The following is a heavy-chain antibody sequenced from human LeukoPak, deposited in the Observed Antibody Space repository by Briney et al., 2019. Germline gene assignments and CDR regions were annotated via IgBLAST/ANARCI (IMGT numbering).Heavy chain of an antibody. CDR3: ARDPTKQQLVLIYYYYGMDV. CDR2: IWYDGSNK. CDR1: GFTFSSYG. V-gene: IGHV3-33*01. J-gene: IGHJ6*02. Sequence: GGSLRLSCAASGFTFSSYGMHWVRQAPGKGLEWVAVIWYDGSNKYYADSVKGRFTISRDNSKNTLYLQMNSLRAEDTAEYYCARDPTKQQLVLIYYYYGMDVWGQGTTVTVSS. D-gene: IGHD6-13*01.